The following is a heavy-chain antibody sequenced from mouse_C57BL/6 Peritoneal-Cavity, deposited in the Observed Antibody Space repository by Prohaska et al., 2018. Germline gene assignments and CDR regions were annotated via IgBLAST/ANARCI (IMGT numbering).Heavy chain of an antibody. CDR3: ANQAYFDY. CDR1: GYTFTSYW. J-gene: IGHJ2*01. CDR2: IYPGSGST. V-gene: IGHV1-55*01. Sequence: SVKMSCKASGYTFTSYWITWVKQRPGQGLEWIGDIYPGSGSTNYNEKFKSKATLTVDTSSSTAYMQLSSLTSDDSAVYYCANQAYFDYWGQGTTLTVSS. D-gene: IGHD3-2*02.